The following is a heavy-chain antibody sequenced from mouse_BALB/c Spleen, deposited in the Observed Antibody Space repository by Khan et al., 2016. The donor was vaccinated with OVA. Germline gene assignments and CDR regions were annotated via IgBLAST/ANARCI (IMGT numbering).Heavy chain of an antibody. Sequence: EVQLVESGGDVVKPGGSLKLSCAASGFTFSTYGMSWVRQTPDKRLEWVATVSTGGHYTYYSDTVKGRFTISRDNAKNTLYLQMSSLKSEDTAMVYCARLAYYYDSGGFAYWGQGTLVTVSA. V-gene: IGHV5-6*01. CDR3: ARLAYYYDSGGFAY. J-gene: IGHJ3*01. CDR2: VSTGGHYT. CDR1: GFTFSTYG. D-gene: IGHD1-1*01.